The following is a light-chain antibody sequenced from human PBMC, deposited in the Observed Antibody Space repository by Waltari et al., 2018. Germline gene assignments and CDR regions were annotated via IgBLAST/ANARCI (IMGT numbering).Light chain of an antibody. CDR1: SSNIGTTY. CDR3: AGWDDSLTGVV. CDR2: LDD. J-gene: IGLJ2*01. V-gene: IGLV1-47*01. Sequence: QSVLTQPPSLSGTPGQRVTISCSGSSSNIGTTYVFWYQQFPGRPPKLLIYLDDNRPSGVPDRFSASKSGSSASLTISGLRPEDEADYHCAGWDDSLTGVVFGGGTKLTV.